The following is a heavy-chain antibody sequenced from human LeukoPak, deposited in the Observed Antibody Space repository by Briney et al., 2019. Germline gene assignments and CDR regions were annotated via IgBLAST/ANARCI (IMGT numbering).Heavy chain of an antibody. CDR1: GYTFTGYY. J-gene: IGHJ5*02. CDR3: ARDPTPSSYGDYDGTDP. D-gene: IGHD4-17*01. V-gene: IGHV1-2*02. Sequence: ASVKVSCKASGYTFTGYYMHWVRQAPGQGLEWMGWINPNSGGTNYAQKFQGRVTMTRDTSIGTAYMELSRLRSDDTAVYYCARDPTPSSYGDYDGTDPWGQGTLVTVSS. CDR2: INPNSGGT.